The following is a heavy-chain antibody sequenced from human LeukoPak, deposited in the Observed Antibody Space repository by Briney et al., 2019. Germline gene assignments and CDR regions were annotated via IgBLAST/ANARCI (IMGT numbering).Heavy chain of an antibody. CDR1: GGSISSSSYY. CDR2: IYYSGST. CDR3: ARRADGYQLLSVDAFDI. Sequence: SETLSLTCTVSGGSISSSSYYWGWIRQPPGKGLERIGSIYYSGSTYYNPSLKSRVTISVDTSKNQFSLKLSSVTAADTAVYYCARRADGYQLLSVDAFDIWGQGTMVTVSS. D-gene: IGHD2-2*01. J-gene: IGHJ3*02. V-gene: IGHV4-39*07.